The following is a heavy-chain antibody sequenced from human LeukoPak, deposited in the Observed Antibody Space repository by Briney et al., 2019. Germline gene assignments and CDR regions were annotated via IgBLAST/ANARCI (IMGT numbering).Heavy chain of an antibody. CDR1: GGSISSSSYY. J-gene: IGHJ4*02. CDR3: ARMTYYPPREDY. Sequence: PSETLSLTCTVSGGSISSSSYYWGWIRQPPGKGLEWIGSIYYSGSTYYNPSLKSRVTISVDTSKNQFSLKLSSVTAADTAVYYCARMTYYPPREDYWGQGTLVTVSS. CDR2: IYYSGST. V-gene: IGHV4-39*07. D-gene: IGHD3-10*01.